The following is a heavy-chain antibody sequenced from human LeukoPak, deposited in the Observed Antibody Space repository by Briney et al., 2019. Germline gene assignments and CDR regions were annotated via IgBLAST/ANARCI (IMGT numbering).Heavy chain of an antibody. CDR1: GFTFSSYA. J-gene: IGHJ6*02. CDR2: ISYDGSNK. V-gene: IGHV3-30-3*01. Sequence: GRSLRLSCAASGFTFSSYAMHWVRQAPGKGLEWVAVISYDGSNKYYADPVKGRFTISRDNSKNTLYLQMNSLRAEDTAVYYCARDIAYCSGGSCYSYYYYGMDVWGQGTTVTVSS. D-gene: IGHD2-15*01. CDR3: ARDIAYCSGGSCYSYYYYGMDV.